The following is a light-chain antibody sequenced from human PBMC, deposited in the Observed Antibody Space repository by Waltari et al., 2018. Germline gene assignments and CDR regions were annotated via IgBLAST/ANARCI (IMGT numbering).Light chain of an antibody. CDR3: CSYAGDTYYV. CDR2: EGS. Sequence: QSALTQPASVSGSPGQSITISCTGTSSDVGSYNLVSWYQQHPGKAPKLMIYEGSKRPSGVSNRSSGSKSGNTASLTISGLQAEDEADYYCCSYAGDTYYVFGTGTKVAVL. J-gene: IGLJ1*01. CDR1: SSDVGSYNL. V-gene: IGLV2-23*01.